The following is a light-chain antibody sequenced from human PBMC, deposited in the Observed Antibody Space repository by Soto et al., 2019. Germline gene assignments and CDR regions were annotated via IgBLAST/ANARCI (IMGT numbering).Light chain of an antibody. CDR2: AAS. CDR3: QKYTNVPA. V-gene: IGKV1-27*01. J-gene: IGKJ4*01. Sequence: MTQSPSSLSASVGDRVTITCRASQGISNYLAWYQQIPGKVPKLLISAASTLQSGVPSRFSGSGSGTDFNLTISSLQPEDVATYYCQKYTNVPAFGGGTKVEIK. CDR1: QGISNY.